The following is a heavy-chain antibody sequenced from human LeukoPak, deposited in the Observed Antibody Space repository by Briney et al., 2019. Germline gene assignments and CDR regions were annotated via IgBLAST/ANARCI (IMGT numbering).Heavy chain of an antibody. V-gene: IGHV4-34*01. CDR2: INHSGST. CDR1: GGSFSGYY. D-gene: IGHD6-6*01. CDR3: ARCRVAARPFDY. Sequence: PSETLSLTCAVYGGSFSGYYWSWIRQPPGKGLEWIGEINHSGSTNYNPCLMTRVTISVNTSKYQFTLKLSSVTAADTAVYYCARCRVAARPFDYWGQGTLVTVSS. J-gene: IGHJ4*02.